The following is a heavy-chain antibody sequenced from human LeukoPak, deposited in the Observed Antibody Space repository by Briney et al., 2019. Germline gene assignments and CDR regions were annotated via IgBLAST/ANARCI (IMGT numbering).Heavy chain of an antibody. J-gene: IGHJ5*02. CDR2: ISSSSSYI. CDR3: ARENYYETSGYLNWFDP. V-gene: IGHV3-21*01. CDR1: GFTFSSYS. Sequence: AGGSLRLSCAASGFTFSSYSMNWVRQAPGKGLEWVSSISSSSSYIYYADSVKGRFTISRDNAKNSLYLQMNSLRAEDTAVYYCARENYYETSGYLNWFDPWGQGTLVTVSS. D-gene: IGHD3-22*01.